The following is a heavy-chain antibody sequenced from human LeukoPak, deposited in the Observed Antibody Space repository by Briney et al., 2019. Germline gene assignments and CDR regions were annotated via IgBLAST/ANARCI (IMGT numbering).Heavy chain of an antibody. V-gene: IGHV3-7*01. CDR1: GFTFSSYW. J-gene: IGHJ4*02. D-gene: IGHD3-3*01. Sequence: GGSLRLSCAASGFTFSSYWMSWVRQAPGKGLEWVANIKQDGSEKYYVDSVKGRFTISRDNAKNSLYLQMNSLRAEDTAVYYCARDLSADYDFWSGYYTGKSLCFDYWGQGTLVTVSS. CDR2: IKQDGSEK. CDR3: ARDLSADYDFWSGYYTGKSLCFDY.